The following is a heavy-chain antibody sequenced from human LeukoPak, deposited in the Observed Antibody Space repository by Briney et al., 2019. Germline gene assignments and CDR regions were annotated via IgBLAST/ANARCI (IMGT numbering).Heavy chain of an antibody. D-gene: IGHD6-19*01. CDR1: GGTFSSYA. J-gene: IGHJ3*02. CDR3: ARESSGWYQHKAFDI. CDR2: IIPIFGTA. V-gene: IGHV1-69*06. Sequence: SVKVSCKASGGTFSSYAISWVRQAPGQGLEWMGGIIPIFGTANYAQKFQGGVTITADKSTSTAYMELSSLRSEDTAVYYCARESSGWYQHKAFDIWGQGTMVTVSS.